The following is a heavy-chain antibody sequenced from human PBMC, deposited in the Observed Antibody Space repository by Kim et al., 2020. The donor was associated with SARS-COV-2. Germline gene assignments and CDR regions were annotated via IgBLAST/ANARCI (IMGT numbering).Heavy chain of an antibody. CDR2: K. D-gene: IGHD6-13*01. Sequence: KDYADSVKVRFTISRDNSKNTLYLQMNSLRAEDTAVYYFLIAAAGTVVDYWGQGTLVTVSS. J-gene: IGHJ4*02. V-gene: IGHV3-30*02. CDR3: LIAAAGTVVDY.